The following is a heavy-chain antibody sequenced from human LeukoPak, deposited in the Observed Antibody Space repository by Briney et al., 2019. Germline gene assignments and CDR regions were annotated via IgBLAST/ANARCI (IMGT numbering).Heavy chain of an antibody. CDR3: AKAAYDILTGFPMDV. V-gene: IGHV3-30*18. J-gene: IGHJ6*02. D-gene: IGHD3-9*01. CDR1: GFTFSSYG. Sequence: PGGSLRLSCAASGFTFSSYGMHWVRQAPGKGLEWVAVISYDGSNKYYADSVKGRFTISRDNSKNTLYLQMNSLRAEDTAVYYCAKAAYDILTGFPMDVWGQGTTVTVSS. CDR2: ISYDGSNK.